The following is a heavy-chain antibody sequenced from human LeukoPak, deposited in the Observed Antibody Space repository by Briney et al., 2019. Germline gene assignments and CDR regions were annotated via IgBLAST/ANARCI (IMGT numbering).Heavy chain of an antibody. Sequence: GGSLRLSCAASGFTFSRYEMIWVRQAPGKGLEWVSYISRSGDTIYFADSVKGRFTISRDNAKNSLYLQMSSLRAEDTAVYYCARDYASDYWGQGTLVTVSS. CDR1: GFTFSRYE. CDR3: ARDYASDY. V-gene: IGHV3-48*03. J-gene: IGHJ4*02. D-gene: IGHD3-10*01. CDR2: ISRSGDTI.